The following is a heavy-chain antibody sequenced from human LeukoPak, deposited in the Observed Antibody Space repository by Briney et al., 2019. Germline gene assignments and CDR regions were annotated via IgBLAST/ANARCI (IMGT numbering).Heavy chain of an antibody. D-gene: IGHD3-22*01. J-gene: IGHJ3*02. CDR1: GGSISSYY. CDR3: AREGYYDSSGPFDI. Sequence: SETLSLTCTVSGGSISSYYWSWIRQPPGKGLEWLGYIYYSGSTNYNPSLKSRVTISVDTSKNQFSLKLSSVTAADTAVYYCAREGYYDSSGPFDIWGQGTMVTVSS. V-gene: IGHV4-59*01. CDR2: IYYSGST.